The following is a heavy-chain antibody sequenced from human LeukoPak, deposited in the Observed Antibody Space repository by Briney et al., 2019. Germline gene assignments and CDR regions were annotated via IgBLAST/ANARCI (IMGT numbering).Heavy chain of an antibody. Sequence: SETLSLTCTVPGGSISSHYWSWIRQPPGKGLEWIGYIYYSGSTNYNPSLKSRVTISVDTSKNQFSLKLSSVTAADTAVYYCARRTNDYNNFDYWGQGTLVTVSS. D-gene: IGHD5-24*01. CDR1: GGSISSHY. V-gene: IGHV4-59*11. CDR2: IYYSGST. J-gene: IGHJ4*02. CDR3: ARRTNDYNNFDY.